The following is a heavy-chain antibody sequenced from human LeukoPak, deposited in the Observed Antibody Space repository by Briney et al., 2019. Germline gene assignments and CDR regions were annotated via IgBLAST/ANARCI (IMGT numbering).Heavy chain of an antibody. V-gene: IGHV4-34*01. CDR3: ARDPPNALYDSSGYYDY. J-gene: IGHJ4*02. D-gene: IGHD3-22*01. Sequence: TSETLSLTCAVYGGSFSGYYWSWIRQPPGKGLEWIGEINHSGSTNYNPSLKSRVTISVDTSKNQFSLKLSSVTAADTAVYYCARDPPNALYDSSGYYDYWGQGTLVTVSS. CDR1: GGSFSGYY. CDR2: INHSGST.